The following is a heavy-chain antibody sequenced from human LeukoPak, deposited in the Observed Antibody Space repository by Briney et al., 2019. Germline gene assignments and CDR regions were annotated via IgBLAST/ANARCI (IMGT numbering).Heavy chain of an antibody. CDR2: IYTSGST. V-gene: IGHV4-61*02. Sequence: SQTLSLTCTVSGGSISSGFYYWSWIQQPAGKGLEWIGRIYTSGSTNYNPSLKSRVSTSVDTSKNQFSLKLSSVTAADTAVYYCARGKYYYGSGTYYTRSYDWYFDLWGRGTLVTVSS. J-gene: IGHJ2*01. CDR3: ARGKYYYGSGTYYTRSYDWYFDL. CDR1: GGSISSGFYY. D-gene: IGHD3-10*01.